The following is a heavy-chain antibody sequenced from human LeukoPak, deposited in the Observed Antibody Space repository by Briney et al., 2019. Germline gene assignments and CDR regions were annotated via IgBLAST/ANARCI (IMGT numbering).Heavy chain of an antibody. CDR2: ISGSGGST. J-gene: IGHJ5*02. Sequence: QAGGSLRLSCAASGFTFSSYAMSWVRQAPGKGLEWVSAISGSGGSTYYADSVKGRFTISRDNSKNTLYLQMNSLRAEDTAVYYCAKDQGYSSLSSWFDPWGQGTLVTVSS. D-gene: IGHD6-6*01. V-gene: IGHV3-23*01. CDR1: GFTFSSYA. CDR3: AKDQGYSSLSSWFDP.